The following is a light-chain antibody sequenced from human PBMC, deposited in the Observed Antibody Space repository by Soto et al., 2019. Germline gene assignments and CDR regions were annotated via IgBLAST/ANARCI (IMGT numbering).Light chain of an antibody. J-gene: IGLJ1*01. CDR3: SSYAGYNKQV. Sequence: QSALNQPPSASGSPGQSVTISCTGTSSDVGGYNYVSWYQQHPGKAPKLMLYEVTKRPSGVPDRFSGSKSGNTASLTVSGLQAEDEADYYCSSYAGYNKQVFGTGTKVTVL. CDR1: SSDVGGYNY. V-gene: IGLV2-8*01. CDR2: EVT.